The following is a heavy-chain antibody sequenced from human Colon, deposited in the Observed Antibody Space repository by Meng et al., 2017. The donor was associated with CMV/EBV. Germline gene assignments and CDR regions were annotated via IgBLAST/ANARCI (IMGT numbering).Heavy chain of an antibody. Sequence: SSDPFTNCYVHWRRQAPGQGLEWMGIIAPSRGTTTFAQNFRGRVSMTRDTSIDTLYMELSDLTSEDTGVYYCARDPLAAGTGAYFDYWGQGSLVTVSS. CDR1: SDPFTNCY. J-gene: IGHJ4*02. D-gene: IGHD6-13*01. CDR3: ARDPLAAGTGAYFDY. V-gene: IGHV1-46*01. CDR2: IAPSRGTT.